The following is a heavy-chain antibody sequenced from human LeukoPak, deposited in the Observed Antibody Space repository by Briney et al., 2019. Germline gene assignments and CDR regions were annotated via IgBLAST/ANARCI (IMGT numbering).Heavy chain of an antibody. CDR3: TRGKYYGSGSYSNL. J-gene: IGHJ5*02. Sequence: GRSLRLSCAASGFTFSSYAIHWVRQAPGKGLEWVAVISYDGSNKYYADSVKGRFTISRDNSKNTVHLQMDSLRAEDTAVYYCTRGKYYGSGSYSNLWGQGTLVTVSS. CDR1: GFTFSSYA. CDR2: ISYDGSNK. V-gene: IGHV3-30-3*01. D-gene: IGHD3-10*01.